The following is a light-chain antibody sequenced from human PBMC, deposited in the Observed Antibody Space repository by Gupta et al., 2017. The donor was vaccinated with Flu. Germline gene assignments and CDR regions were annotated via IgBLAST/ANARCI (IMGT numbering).Light chain of an antibody. CDR1: QIVETC. CDR2: GAS. J-gene: IGKJ5*01. Sequence: QSTPSWSPGERATLSCRARQIVETCFGWYQQKPGQGPRLLIYGASNRDTGISDRFSGSRYETDFTLTISRREAEDFAVYYCLQVDNRPITVGQGTRMDIK. V-gene: IGKV3-11*01. CDR3: LQVDNRPIT.